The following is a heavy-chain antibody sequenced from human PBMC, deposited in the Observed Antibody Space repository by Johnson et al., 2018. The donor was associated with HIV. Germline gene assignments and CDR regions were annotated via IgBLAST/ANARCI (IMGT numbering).Heavy chain of an antibody. J-gene: IGHJ3*02. CDR1: GFTFSSYA. Sequence: QVQLVESGGDVVQPGRSLRLSCTASGFTFSSYALHWVRQAPGKGLEWVAVLSYDGSNKFYADSVKGRFTISRDNSKNTLYLQMNSLRAEDTAVYYCASRSYGYVRHAFDIWGQGTMVTVSS. V-gene: IGHV3-30-3*01. CDR3: ASRSYGYVRHAFDI. D-gene: IGHD5-18*01. CDR2: LSYDGSNK.